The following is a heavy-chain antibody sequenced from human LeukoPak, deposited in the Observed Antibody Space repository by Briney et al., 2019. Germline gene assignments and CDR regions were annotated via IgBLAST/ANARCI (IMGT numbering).Heavy chain of an antibody. J-gene: IGHJ3*02. CDR2: ISAYNGNT. V-gene: IGHV1-18*01. D-gene: IGHD6-13*01. Sequence: GASVKVSCKASGYTFTSYGISWVRQAPGQGLEWMGWISAYNGNTNYAQKLQGRITMTTDTSTSTAYMELRSLRSDDTAVYYCARDWGIAADADAFDIWGQGTMVTVSS. CDR3: ARDWGIAADADAFDI. CDR1: GYTFTSYG.